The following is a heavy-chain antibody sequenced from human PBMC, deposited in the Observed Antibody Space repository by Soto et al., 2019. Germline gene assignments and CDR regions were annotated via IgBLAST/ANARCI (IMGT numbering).Heavy chain of an antibody. V-gene: IGHV3-30-3*01. CDR2: ISYDGSNK. Sequence: QVQLVESGGGVVQPGRSPRLSCAASGFTFSSYAMHWVRQAPGKGLEWVAVISYDGSNKYYADSVKGRFTISRDNSKNTLYLQMTSLRAEDTAVYYCARGGGYCSGGSCYREYYFDYWGQGTLVTVSS. J-gene: IGHJ4*02. D-gene: IGHD2-15*01. CDR1: GFTFSSYA. CDR3: ARGGGYCSGGSCYREYYFDY.